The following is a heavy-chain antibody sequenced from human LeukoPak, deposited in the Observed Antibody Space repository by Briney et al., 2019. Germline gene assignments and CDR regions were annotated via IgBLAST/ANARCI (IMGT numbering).Heavy chain of an antibody. D-gene: IGHD6-13*01. V-gene: IGHV3-23*01. CDR1: GFTFSSYA. Sequence: GGSLRLSCAASGFTFSSYAMSWVRQAPGKGLEWVSAISGSGGSTYYADSVKGRFTISRDNSKNTMYLQMDSLRADDTAVYYCARGSHESAAALDYWGQGTLVSVSS. CDR3: ARGSHESAAALDY. CDR2: ISGSGGST. J-gene: IGHJ4*02.